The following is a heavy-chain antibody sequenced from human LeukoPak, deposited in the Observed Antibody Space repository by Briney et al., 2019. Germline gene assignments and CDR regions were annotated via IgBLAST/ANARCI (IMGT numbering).Heavy chain of an antibody. CDR3: ARDGYMSSWYNADY. CDR2: FYPIGTT. V-gene: IGHV4-38-2*02. D-gene: IGHD6-13*01. Sequence: SETLSVTCDVSVYSISSGYFWGWIRHPPRKGLDGIGKFYPIGTTHYNPSLKRQITISVDTSNTRFSLRLTSVIAADTAVYCARDGYMSSWYNADYWGQGTLVTVSS. CDR1: VYSISSGYF. J-gene: IGHJ4*02.